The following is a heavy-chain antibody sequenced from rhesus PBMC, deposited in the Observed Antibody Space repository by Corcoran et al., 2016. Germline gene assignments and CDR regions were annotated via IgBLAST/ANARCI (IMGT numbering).Heavy chain of an antibody. Sequence: QLQLQESGPGLVKPSETLSVTCAVSGGSISSSYWSWIRQAPGKGLEWIGYIYGSGSSTNSNPSLKSRVTLSVDTSKNQLSLKLSSVTAADTAVYYCATIYSSGWLYFDYWGQGVLVTVSS. CDR2: IYGSGSST. CDR3: ATIYSSGWLYFDY. CDR1: GGSISSSY. V-gene: IGHV4-169*01. D-gene: IGHD6-31*01. J-gene: IGHJ4*01.